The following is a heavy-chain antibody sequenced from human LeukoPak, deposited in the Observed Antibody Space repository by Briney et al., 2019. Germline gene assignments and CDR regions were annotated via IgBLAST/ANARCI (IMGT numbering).Heavy chain of an antibody. Sequence: SETLSLTCTVSGGSISSSSYYWGWIRQPPGKGLEWIGSIYYSGSTYYNPSLKSRVTISVDTSKNQFSLKLSSVTAADTAVYYCARGLRQWLTRHAFDIWGQGTMVTVSS. J-gene: IGHJ3*02. CDR2: IYYSGST. D-gene: IGHD6-19*01. CDR1: GGSISSSSYY. V-gene: IGHV4-39*07. CDR3: ARGLRQWLTRHAFDI.